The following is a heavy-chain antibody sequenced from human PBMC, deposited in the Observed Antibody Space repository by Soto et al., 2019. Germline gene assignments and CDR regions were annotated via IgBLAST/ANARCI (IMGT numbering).Heavy chain of an antibody. CDR3: ARDSPVDIVATIPDY. J-gene: IGHJ4*02. CDR2: INAGNGNT. D-gene: IGHD5-12*01. Sequence: ASVKVSCKASGYTFTSYAMHWVRQAPGQRLEWMGWINAGNGNTKYSQKFQGRVTITRDTSASTAYMELSSLRSEDTAVYYCARDSPVDIVATIPDYWGQGTLVTVSS. V-gene: IGHV1-3*01. CDR1: GYTFTSYA.